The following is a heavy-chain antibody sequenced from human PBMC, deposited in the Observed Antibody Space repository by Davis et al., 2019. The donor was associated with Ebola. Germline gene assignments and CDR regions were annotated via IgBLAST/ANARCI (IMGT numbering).Heavy chain of an antibody. J-gene: IGHJ6*02. CDR1: GGTFSSYA. Sequence: SVKVSCKASGGTFSSYAISWVRQAPGQGLEWMGGIIPIFGTANYAQKFQGRVTITADESTSTAYMELSSLRSEDTAVYYCARHFAPYYDFWSGYHSPYYYYGMDVWGQGTTVTVSS. V-gene: IGHV1-69*13. CDR3: ARHFAPYYDFWSGYHSPYYYYGMDV. D-gene: IGHD3-3*01. CDR2: IIPIFGTA.